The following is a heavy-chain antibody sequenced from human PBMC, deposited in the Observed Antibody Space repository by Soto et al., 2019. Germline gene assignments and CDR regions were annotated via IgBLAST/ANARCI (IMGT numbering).Heavy chain of an antibody. V-gene: IGHV3-21*01. CDR1: GFTLSAYS. Sequence: GGSLGLSCAASGFTLSAYSMNWFPQPPGKGLEWVSSISSSSSYIYYADSVKGRFTISRDNAKNSLYLQMNSLRAEDTAVYYCARESRCSGGSCYFDYWGQGTLVTVSS. CDR2: ISSSSSYI. CDR3: ARESRCSGGSCYFDY. D-gene: IGHD2-15*01. J-gene: IGHJ4*02.